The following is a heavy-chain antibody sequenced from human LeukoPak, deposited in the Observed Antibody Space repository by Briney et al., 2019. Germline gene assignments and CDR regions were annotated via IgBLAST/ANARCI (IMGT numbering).Heavy chain of an antibody. CDR2: IYYRGST. CDR1: GGSVSSGSYY. Sequence: SETLSLTCTVSGGSVSSGSYYWSWIRQPPGKGLEWIGYIYYRGSTNYNPSLKSRVTISVDTSKNQFSLKLSSVTAADTAVYYCARELNVAGTLNWFDPWGQGTLVTVSS. D-gene: IGHD6-19*01. CDR3: ARELNVAGTLNWFDP. J-gene: IGHJ5*02. V-gene: IGHV4-61*01.